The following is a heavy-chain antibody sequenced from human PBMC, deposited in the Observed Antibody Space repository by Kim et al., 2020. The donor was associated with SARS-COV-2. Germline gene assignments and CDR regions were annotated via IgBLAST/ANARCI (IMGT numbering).Heavy chain of an antibody. D-gene: IGHD3-3*01. CDR3: ARGRAGVVPSPILGIGPYYEYYAMDV. CDR2: INHSGST. V-gene: IGHV4-34*01. Sequence: SETLSLTCAVYGGSFSGYYWSWIRQPPGKGLEWIGEINHSGSTNYNPSLKSRVTMSVDTLKNWLSLRLSSVTAADTAVYYCARGRAGVVPSPILGIGPYYEYYAMDVWGRGTTVTVSS. CDR1: GGSFSGYY. J-gene: IGHJ6*02.